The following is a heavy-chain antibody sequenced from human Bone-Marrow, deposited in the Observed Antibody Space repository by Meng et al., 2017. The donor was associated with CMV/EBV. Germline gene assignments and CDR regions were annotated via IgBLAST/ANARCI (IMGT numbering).Heavy chain of an antibody. CDR1: GYTLTGYY. D-gene: IGHD3-16*01. V-gene: IGHV1-2*02. CDR2: INPNSGGT. J-gene: IGHJ4*02. Sequence: SGYTLTGYYMHWVRQAPGQGLEWMGWINPNSGGTNYAQKFQGRVTMTRDTSISTAYMELSRLRSDDTAVYYCARESDYVWGSYSFDYWGQGTLVTVSS. CDR3: ARESDYVWGSYSFDY.